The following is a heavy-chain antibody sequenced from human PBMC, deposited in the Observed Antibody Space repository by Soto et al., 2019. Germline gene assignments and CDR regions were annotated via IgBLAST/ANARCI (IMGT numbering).Heavy chain of an antibody. CDR1: GDSISSYY. J-gene: IGHJ4*02. V-gene: IGHV4-59*08. CDR3: ARQPYTSGAYYFDY. CDR2: IFHTGSA. Sequence: QVQLQESGPGLVKPSETLSLTCTVSGDSISSYYWSWIRQPPGKGLEWIGYIFHTGSANYNSSLNSRVTISIDTSKNQFSLRLSSVTAADTAVYYYARQPYTSGAYYFDYWGQGTPVTVSS. D-gene: IGHD6-19*01.